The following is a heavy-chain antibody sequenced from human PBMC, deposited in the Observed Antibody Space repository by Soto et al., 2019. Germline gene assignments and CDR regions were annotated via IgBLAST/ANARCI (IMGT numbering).Heavy chain of an antibody. Sequence: THSLPNSVSEGSIINRGYCWSLIRQHPGKGLEWIGYIYYSGSTYYNPSLKSRVTISVDTSKNQFSLKLSSVTAADSVVYYCASLWFGELFFFDYWGQGTLVTVTS. V-gene: IGHV4-31*03. CDR1: EGSIINRGYC. D-gene: IGHD3-10*01. CDR2: IYYSGST. J-gene: IGHJ4*02. CDR3: ASLWFGELFFFDY.